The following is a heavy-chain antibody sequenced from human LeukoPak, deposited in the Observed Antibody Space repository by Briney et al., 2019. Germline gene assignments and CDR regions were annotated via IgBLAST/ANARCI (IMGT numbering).Heavy chain of an antibody. CDR2: IYYSGRT. Sequence: PSETLSLTCTVSGGSISSSGCYWAWIRQPPGKGLEWIGSIYYSGRTYYNPSLKSRVTISVDTSKNQFSLRLSSTTAADTAVYYCARVSQWLVPYWGQGTLVTVSS. J-gene: IGHJ4*02. CDR1: GGSISSSGCY. V-gene: IGHV4-39*01. D-gene: IGHD6-19*01. CDR3: ARVSQWLVPY.